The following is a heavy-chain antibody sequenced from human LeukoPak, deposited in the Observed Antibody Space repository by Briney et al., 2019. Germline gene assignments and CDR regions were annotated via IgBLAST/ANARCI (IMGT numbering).Heavy chain of an antibody. CDR3: ATAHWRGVWEPLPRGAFDI. V-gene: IGHV4-61*01. CDR1: GGSVNSGTYY. D-gene: IGHD1-26*01. J-gene: IGHJ3*02. Sequence: PSETLSLTCTVSGGSVNSGTYYWNWIRQPPRKGLEWIGYIYYSASTNYNPSLKSRVTILVDTSKNQFSLNLSSVTPADTAVYYCATAHWRGVWEPLPRGAFDIRGQGTMVTVSS. CDR2: IYYSAST.